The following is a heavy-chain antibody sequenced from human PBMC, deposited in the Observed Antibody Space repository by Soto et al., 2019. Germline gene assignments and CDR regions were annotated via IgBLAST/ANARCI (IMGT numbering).Heavy chain of an antibody. CDR1: GGSVSSGSYY. D-gene: IGHD3-22*01. CDR3: AADREDSSGYYLGWFDP. V-gene: IGHV4-61*01. Sequence: SETLSLTCTVSGGSVSSGSYYWSWIRRPPGKGLEWIGYIYYSGSTNYNPSLKSRVTISVDTSKNQFSLKPSSVTAADTAVYYCAADREDSSGYYLGWFDPWGQGTLVTVSS. J-gene: IGHJ5*02. CDR2: IYYSGST.